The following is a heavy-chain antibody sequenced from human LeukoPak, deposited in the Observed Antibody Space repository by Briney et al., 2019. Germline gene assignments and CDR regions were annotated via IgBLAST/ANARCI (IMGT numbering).Heavy chain of an antibody. Sequence: SETLSLTCSVSGGSVSNYYWSWIRQPPGKGLEWIGYIYYSGTTNYNPSLQSRVTISVATSKNQFSLKLSSVTAADTALYYCARDRASAGGFDYWGQGTLVTVSS. V-gene: IGHV4-59*02. CDR2: IYYSGTT. CDR3: ARDRASAGGFDY. D-gene: IGHD2-15*01. J-gene: IGHJ4*02. CDR1: GGSVSNYY.